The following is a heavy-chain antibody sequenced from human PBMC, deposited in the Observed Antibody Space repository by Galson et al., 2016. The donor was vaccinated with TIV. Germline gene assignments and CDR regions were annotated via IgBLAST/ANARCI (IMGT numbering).Heavy chain of an antibody. CDR1: GYTFTNFY. Sequence: SVKVSCKASGYTFTNFYIHWVRQAPGQGLEWMGMINANGGSTRYEENFQGRVTMTTDTFTSTVYMEMSSLRSEDTAVYYCARHRHFGPDYWGQGTLVTVSS. J-gene: IGHJ4*02. D-gene: IGHD2/OR15-2a*01. CDR3: ARHRHFGPDY. V-gene: IGHV1-46*01. CDR2: INANGGST.